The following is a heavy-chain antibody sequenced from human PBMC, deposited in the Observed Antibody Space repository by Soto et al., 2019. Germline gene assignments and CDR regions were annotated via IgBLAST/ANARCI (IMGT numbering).Heavy chain of an antibody. CDR3: ARADIVVVPAAKNNWFDP. V-gene: IGHV4-39*01. Sequence: SQTQSHTSTVSGGYISSSSYYRGRNRQPQGKGLEWIGSIYYIGSTYYNPSLKSRVTISVDTSKNQFSLKLSSVTAADTAVYYCARADIVVVPAAKNNWFDPWGQGTLVTVSS. CDR1: GGYISSSSYY. D-gene: IGHD2-2*01. CDR2: IYYIGST. J-gene: IGHJ5*02.